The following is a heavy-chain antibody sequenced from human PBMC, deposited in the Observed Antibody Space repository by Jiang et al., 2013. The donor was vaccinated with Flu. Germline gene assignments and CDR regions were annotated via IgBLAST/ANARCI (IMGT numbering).Heavy chain of an antibody. Sequence: KPTQTLTLTCTFSGFSLSTSGVGVGWIRQPPGKALEWLALIYWNDDKRYSPSLKSRLTTTRDTSKNQVVLTMTNMDPVDTATYYCAQTVAVWFGEPRDAFDIWGQGTMVTVSS. CDR3: AQTVAVWFGEPRDAFDI. CDR1: GFSLSTSGVG. D-gene: IGHD3-10*01. CDR2: IYWNDDK. J-gene: IGHJ3*02. V-gene: IGHV2-5*01.